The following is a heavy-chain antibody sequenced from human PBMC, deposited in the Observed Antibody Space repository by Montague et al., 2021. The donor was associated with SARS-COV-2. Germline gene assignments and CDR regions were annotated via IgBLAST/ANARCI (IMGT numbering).Heavy chain of an antibody. CDR1: GDSIRNSDYS. V-gene: IGHV4-61*08. D-gene: IGHD3-22*01. J-gene: IGHJ6*02. CDR3: ARGGGYYNYGLDV. CDR2: NYYSGSA. Sequence: SETLSLTCTVSGDSIRNSDYSWGWVRQPPGKGLEWIGYNYYSGSADYSPSLKSRVTISLDTSKNQFSLKVPSVTAADTAVYYCARGGGYYNYGLDVWGPGTTVTVSS.